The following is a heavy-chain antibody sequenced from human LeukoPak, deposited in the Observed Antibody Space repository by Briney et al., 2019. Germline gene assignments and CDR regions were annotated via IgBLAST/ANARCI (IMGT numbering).Heavy chain of an antibody. J-gene: IGHJ2*01. Sequence: PGGSLRLSCAASGFTVTTNYMSWVRQAPGKGLEWVALIYTSGHTYYTESVKGRFTISRDNSNNTLFLQMNSLRGDDTAMYYCARDGGGGYSYGEFWYFDLWGCGTLVTVSS. D-gene: IGHD5-18*01. V-gene: IGHV3-53*01. CDR3: ARDGGGGYSYGEFWYFDL. CDR1: GFTVTTNY. CDR2: IYTSGHT.